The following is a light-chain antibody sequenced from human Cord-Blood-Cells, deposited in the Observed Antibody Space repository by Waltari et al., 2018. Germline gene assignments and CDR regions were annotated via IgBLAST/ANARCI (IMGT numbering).Light chain of an antibody. Sequence: DIQMTHSPSTLSASVGDSVTITCRASQSISSWLAWYQQKPGKAPKLLIYDASSLESGVPSRFSGSGSGTEFTLTISSLQPDDFATYYCQQYNSYSPYTFGQGTKLEIK. CDR3: QQYNSYSPYT. CDR2: DAS. J-gene: IGKJ2*01. CDR1: QSISSW. V-gene: IGKV1-5*01.